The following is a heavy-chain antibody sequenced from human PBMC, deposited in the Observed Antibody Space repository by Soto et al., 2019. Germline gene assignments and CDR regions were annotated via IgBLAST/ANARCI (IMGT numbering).Heavy chain of an antibody. V-gene: IGHV2-26*01. CDR2: IFSNDEK. D-gene: IGHD3-10*01. J-gene: IGHJ4*02. CDR3: AREWFGELSYFDY. CDR1: GFSLSNARMG. Sequence: SGPTLVNPTETLTLTCTVSGFSLSNARMGVSWIRQPPGKALEWLARIFSNDEKSYSTSLKSRLTISKDTSKSQVVLTMTNMDPVDTATYYCAREWFGELSYFDYWGQGTLVTVSS.